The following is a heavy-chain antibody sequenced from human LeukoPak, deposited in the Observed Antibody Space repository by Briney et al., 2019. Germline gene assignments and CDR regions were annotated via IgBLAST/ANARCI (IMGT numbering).Heavy chain of an antibody. CDR1: GFTLSSYG. V-gene: IGHV3-30*02. J-gene: IGHJ6*03. CDR3: ATGYSYGFALGTYYYYYMDV. D-gene: IGHD5-18*01. CDR2: IRYDGSNK. Sequence: GGSLRLSCAASGFTLSSYGMHWVRQAPGKGLEWVAFIRYDGSNKYYADSVKGRFTISRDNSKNTLYLQMNSLRAEDTAVYYCATGYSYGFALGTYYYYYMDVWVKVTTVTVS.